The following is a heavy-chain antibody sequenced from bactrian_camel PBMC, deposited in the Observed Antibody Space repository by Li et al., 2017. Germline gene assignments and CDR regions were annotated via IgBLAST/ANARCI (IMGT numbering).Heavy chain of an antibody. J-gene: IGHJ6*01. CDR2: IGRGGGTT. CDR3: LRDAGWFLGS. D-gene: IGHD1*01. CDR1: GFTFSSYG. Sequence: VQLVESGGGLVLPGGSLRLSCAASGFTFSSYGMSWVRQAPGKGPEWVSVIGRGGGTTYYADSVKGRFTISRDNPKNTVYLQMNSLKPEDTAVYYCLRDAGWFLGSWGQGTQVTVS. V-gene: IGHV3S40*01.